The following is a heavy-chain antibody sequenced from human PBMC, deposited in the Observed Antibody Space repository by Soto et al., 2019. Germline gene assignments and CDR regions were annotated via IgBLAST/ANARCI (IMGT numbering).Heavy chain of an antibody. CDR2: INAGNGNT. Sequence: QVQLVQSGAEVKKPGASVKVSCKASGYTFTSYAMHWVRQAPGQRLEWMGWINAGNGNTKYSQKFPGRVTITRDTSASTAYMELSSLRSEDTAVYYCARGGSGSYQGDFDYWGQGTLVTVSS. V-gene: IGHV1-3*01. CDR1: GYTFTSYA. D-gene: IGHD1-26*01. J-gene: IGHJ4*02. CDR3: ARGGSGSYQGDFDY.